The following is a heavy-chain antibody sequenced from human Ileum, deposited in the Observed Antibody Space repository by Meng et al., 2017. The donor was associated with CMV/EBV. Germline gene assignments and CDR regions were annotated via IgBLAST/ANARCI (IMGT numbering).Heavy chain of an antibody. Sequence: RLVEDGGGLVKPCCSLRLSCVASEFIFKTYDTYGVRQAPGKGLEWVSSIGRSGTDVAYADPVEGLFTISRDKNSLYLEMKSLRADDTAVYYCLTDPNWGAFWGQGTLVTVSS. CDR3: LTDPNWGAF. CDR1: EFIFKTYD. J-gene: IGHJ4*02. CDR2: IGRSGTDV. V-gene: IGHV3-21*01. D-gene: IGHD1-26*01.